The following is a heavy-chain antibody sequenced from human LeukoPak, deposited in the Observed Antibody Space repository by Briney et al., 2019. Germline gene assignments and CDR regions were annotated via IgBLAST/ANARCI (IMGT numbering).Heavy chain of an antibody. V-gene: IGHV3-30*02. J-gene: IGHJ5*02. Sequence: PGGSLRLSCAASGFTFSSYGMHWVRQAPGKGLEWVAFIRYDGSNKYYADPVKGRFTISRDNSKNTLYLQMNSLRAEDTAVYYCAKGLGSSWINWFDPWGQGTLVTVSS. CDR1: GFTFSSYG. D-gene: IGHD6-13*01. CDR3: AKGLGSSWINWFDP. CDR2: IRYDGSNK.